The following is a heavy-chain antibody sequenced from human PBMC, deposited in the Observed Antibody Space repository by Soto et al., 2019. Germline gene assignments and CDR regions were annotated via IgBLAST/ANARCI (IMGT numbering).Heavy chain of an antibody. CDR3: ARDVGPRAFDI. J-gene: IGHJ3*02. V-gene: IGHV3-21*01. Sequence: EVQLVESGGGLVKPGGSLRLSCAASGFTFSRDNMNWVRQAPGRGLEWVSSISRSSSYRYYADSVKGRFTISRDNAKNSLYLPLTSLRAYDTAVYYCARDVGPRAFDIWGRGPMVTVSS. CDR2: ISRSSSYR. CDR1: GFTFSRDN.